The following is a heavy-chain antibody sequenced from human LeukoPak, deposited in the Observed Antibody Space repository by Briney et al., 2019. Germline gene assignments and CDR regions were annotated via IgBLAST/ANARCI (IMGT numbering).Heavy chain of an antibody. Sequence: PSEALSLTSTVSGGSISSYYWSWIRQPPGEGLEGIGYIYYSGSTNYHPSLKSRATISVDASKNQFSLKLSSVTAADTAVYYGAGGGYSYGFLPFDYWGQGTLVTVSS. J-gene: IGHJ4*02. CDR1: GGSISSYY. CDR2: IYYSGST. V-gene: IGHV4-59*01. D-gene: IGHD5-18*01. CDR3: AGGGYSYGFLPFDY.